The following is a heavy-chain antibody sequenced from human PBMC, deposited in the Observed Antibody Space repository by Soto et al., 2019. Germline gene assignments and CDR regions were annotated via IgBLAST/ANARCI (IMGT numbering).Heavy chain of an antibody. V-gene: IGHV3-23*01. CDR2: ISGRGDST. D-gene: IGHD2-2*01. CDR3: AKDRYCRSISCYAGLDS. J-gene: IGHJ4*02. CDR1: GFPFSSYA. Sequence: EVQLLESGGGLVQPGGSLRLSCAASGFPFSSYAMSWVRQAPGKGLEWVSGISGRGDSTYYADSVKGRFTISRDSSENTLYLQMSTLRAEDTSVYYCAKDRYCRSISCYAGLDSWGQGTLVTVSS.